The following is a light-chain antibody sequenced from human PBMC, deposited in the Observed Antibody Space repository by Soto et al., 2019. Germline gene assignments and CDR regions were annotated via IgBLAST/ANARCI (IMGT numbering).Light chain of an antibody. V-gene: IGKV3-15*01. CDR2: GAS. CDR1: QSISTN. J-gene: IGKJ4*01. CDR3: QQYNNWSPLT. Sequence: EIVMTQSPATLSVSPGERATLSCRASQSISTNLAWYQQKPGQAPSLLIYGASTRATGIPARFSGSGSGTDFTLTISSLQSEDFAVYYCQQYNNWSPLTFGGGTKVEIK.